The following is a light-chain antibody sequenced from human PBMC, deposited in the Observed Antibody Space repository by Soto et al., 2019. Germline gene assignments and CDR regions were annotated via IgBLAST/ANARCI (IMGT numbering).Light chain of an antibody. CDR3: QQYNTPA. Sequence: DIQMTQSPSSLSASVGDRVTITCRASQSISSYLNWYQQKPGKAPKLLIYDASSLESGVPSRFSGSGSGTEFTLTISSLQPDDFATYYCQQYNTPAFGQGTKVDIK. CDR2: DAS. CDR1: QSISSY. J-gene: IGKJ1*01. V-gene: IGKV1-5*01.